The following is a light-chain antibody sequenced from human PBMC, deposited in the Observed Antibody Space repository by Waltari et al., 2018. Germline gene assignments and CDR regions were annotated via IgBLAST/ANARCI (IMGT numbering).Light chain of an antibody. Sequence: EIVMTQSPATLSVSPGERATLSCRASQGITSSLNWFQQKPGQAPRLLIYDASTRATGIPARFGGSGSETEFTLTISSLQSEDFAVYYCQHYNNWPFTFGQGTRLENK. CDR2: DAS. CDR3: QHYNNWPFT. V-gene: IGKV3-15*01. J-gene: IGKJ5*01. CDR1: QGITSS.